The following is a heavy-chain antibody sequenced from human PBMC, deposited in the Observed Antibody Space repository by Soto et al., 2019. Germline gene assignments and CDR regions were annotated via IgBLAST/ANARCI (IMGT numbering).Heavy chain of an antibody. CDR3: ARSTIAPHLFMYPFDS. CDR2: MYHSGST. Sequence: TSETLCVSCAVYGDSISSGGYSCGGIRQPPGKGLEWIGYMYHSGSTYYNPSLKSRVTISIDRSKNQFSLKLSSVTAADTAVYYCARSTIAPHLFMYPFDSWGQGTLVTVS. J-gene: IGHJ4*01. V-gene: IGHV4-30-2*01. CDR1: GDSISSGGYS. D-gene: IGHD6-6*01.